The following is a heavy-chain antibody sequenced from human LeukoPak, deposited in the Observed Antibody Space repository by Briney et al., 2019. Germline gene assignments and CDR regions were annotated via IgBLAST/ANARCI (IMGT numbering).Heavy chain of an antibody. CDR2: IYYSGST. V-gene: IGHV4-59*01. Sequence: SETLSLTCTVSGGSISSYYWSWIRQPPGKGLEWIAYIYYSGSTNYNPSLKSRVTISVDTSKNQFSLKLSSVTAADTAVYYCARLSDYDWESFYDYWGQGTLVTVSS. CDR1: GGSISSYY. D-gene: IGHD5-12*01. CDR3: ARLSDYDWESFYDY. J-gene: IGHJ4*02.